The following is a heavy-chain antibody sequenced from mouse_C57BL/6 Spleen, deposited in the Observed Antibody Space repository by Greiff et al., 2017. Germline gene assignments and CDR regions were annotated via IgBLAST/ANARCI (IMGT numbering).Heavy chain of an antibody. CDR3: AREEDYPWFAY. D-gene: IGHD2-4*01. CDR1: GYTFTSYW. CDR2: INPNSGST. V-gene: IGHV1-64*01. Sequence: VQLQQPGAELVKPGASVTLSCKASGYTFTSYWMHWVKQRPGQGLEWIGMINPNSGSTNYNEKFKSKATLTVDKSSSTAYMQPSSLTSEDSAVYYCAREEDYPWFAYWGQGTLVTVSA. J-gene: IGHJ3*01.